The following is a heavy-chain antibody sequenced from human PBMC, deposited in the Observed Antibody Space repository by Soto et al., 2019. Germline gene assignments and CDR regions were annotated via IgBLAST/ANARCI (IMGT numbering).Heavy chain of an antibody. Sequence: EVQLVESGGGLVKPGGSLRLSCAASGFTFNNAWMSWVRQAPGKGLEWVGRIKTKTDGGTTDYTAPVKGRFTISRDDSKNTLYLQMNGLKTEDTAVYYCATDTCSGVSCYSIDYWGQGSLVTVSS. CDR3: ATDTCSGVSCYSIDY. D-gene: IGHD2-15*01. V-gene: IGHV3-15*01. J-gene: IGHJ4*02. CDR2: IKTKTDGGTT. CDR1: GFTFNNAW.